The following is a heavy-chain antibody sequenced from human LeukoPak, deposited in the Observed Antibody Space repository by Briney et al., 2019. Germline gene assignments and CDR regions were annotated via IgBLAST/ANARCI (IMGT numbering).Heavy chain of an antibody. J-gene: IGHJ4*02. V-gene: IGHV3-48*01. CDR3: ARSYGSGSSYYFDY. CDR2: ISSSSSTI. CDR1: GFTFSSYS. D-gene: IGHD3-10*01. Sequence: GGSLRLSCAASGFTFSSYSMNWVRQAPGKGLEWVSYISSSSSTIYYADSVKGRFTISRDNAKNSLYLRMNSLRAEDTAVYYCARSYGSGSSYYFDYGGKGTLVTVSS.